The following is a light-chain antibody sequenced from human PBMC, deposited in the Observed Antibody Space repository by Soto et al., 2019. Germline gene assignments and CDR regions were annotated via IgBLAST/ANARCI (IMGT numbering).Light chain of an antibody. CDR1: QSINSH. CDR3: QQTFRTPRT. V-gene: IGKV1-39*01. CDR2: AAS. Sequence: DIQMTQSPSSLSASVGDRLTITCRASQSINSHLNWYQQKPGKAPKLLIYAASSLQSAVPGRFSGSGSGTNFTLSISSLQPEDFATYYCQQTFRTPRTFGQGTKVEIK. J-gene: IGKJ1*01.